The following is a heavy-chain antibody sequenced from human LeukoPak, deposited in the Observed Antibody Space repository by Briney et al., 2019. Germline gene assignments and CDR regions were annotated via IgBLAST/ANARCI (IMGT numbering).Heavy chain of an antibody. V-gene: IGHV3-7*01. CDR1: GFTSSDYW. CDR3: ACYLYRWSELGY. Sequence: GGSLRLSCAASGFTSSDYWMTWVRQAPGKGLEWVANIKADGSEKYYVDSVKGRITISRDNAKNTLYLQMNSLKMAEKDGYYGACYLYRWSELGYWGQGTLVTVSS. J-gene: IGHJ4*02. D-gene: IGHD2-8*02. CDR2: IKADGSEK.